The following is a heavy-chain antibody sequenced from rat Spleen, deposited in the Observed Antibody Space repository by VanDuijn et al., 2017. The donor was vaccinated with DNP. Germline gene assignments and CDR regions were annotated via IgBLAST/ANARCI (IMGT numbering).Heavy chain of an antibody. J-gene: IGHJ2*01. CDR3: ARQHRWSYYFDY. CDR2: ISTSGGRT. CDR1: RLTFSNYD. D-gene: IGHD1-1*01. V-gene: IGHV5-25*01. Sequence: EVQLVESGGGLVQPGRSLNLSCAASRLTFSNYDMAWVRQTPTKGLDWVASISTSGGRTYHRDSVKGRFTVSRDNARGTLYRQMDSVRSDDTATYYCARQHRWSYYFDYWGQGVMVTVSS.